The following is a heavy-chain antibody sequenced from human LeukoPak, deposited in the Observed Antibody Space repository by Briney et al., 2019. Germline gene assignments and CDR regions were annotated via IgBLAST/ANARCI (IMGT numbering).Heavy chain of an antibody. D-gene: IGHD6-19*01. J-gene: IGHJ4*02. CDR3: ARGGGSSVAGFDY. CDR2: ISSSSTI. CDR1: GFTFSTYS. Sequence: GGSLRLSCAASGFTFSTYSMNWVRQAPGKGLEWVSYISSSSTIYYADSVKGRFTISRDNAKNSLYLQMSSLRAEDTAVYYCARGGGSSVAGFDYWGQGTLVTVSS. V-gene: IGHV3-48*04.